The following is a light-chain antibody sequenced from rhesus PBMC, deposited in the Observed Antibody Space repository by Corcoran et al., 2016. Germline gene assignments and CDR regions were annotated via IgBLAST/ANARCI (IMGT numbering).Light chain of an antibody. CDR1: QGIRTY. V-gene: IGKV1-43*02. CDR2: AAS. CDR3: LPYSSSPPT. J-gene: IGKJ1*01. Sequence: DIQMTQSPSSLSASVGDRVTNTCRESQGIRTYLNWYQQKTGKAPKRLIYAASSLESGVPSRFSGSGSGTDFTLPISSLQPEDFAPYYCLPYSSSPPTFGQGTKVEIK.